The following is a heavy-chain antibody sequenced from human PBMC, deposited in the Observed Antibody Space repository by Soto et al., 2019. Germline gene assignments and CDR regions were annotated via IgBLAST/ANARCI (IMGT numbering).Heavy chain of an antibody. CDR1: GGSISSGGYY. J-gene: IGHJ4*02. Sequence: QVQLQESGPGLVKPSQTLSLTCTVSGGSISSGGYYWSWIRQHPGKGLEWIGYIYYSGSTYYNPSLKSRVTISVDTSKNQFSLNLSSVTAADTAVYYCARGRLGWNDVASNFDNWGQGTLVTVSS. D-gene: IGHD1-1*01. CDR3: ARGRLGWNDVASNFDN. CDR2: IYYSGST. V-gene: IGHV4-31*03.